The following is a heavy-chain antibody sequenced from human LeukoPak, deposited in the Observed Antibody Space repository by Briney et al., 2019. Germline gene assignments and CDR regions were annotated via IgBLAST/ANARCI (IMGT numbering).Heavy chain of an antibody. V-gene: IGHV3-23*01. CDR2: ISGSGGST. D-gene: IGHD3-9*01. J-gene: IGHJ4*02. CDR1: GFTLSTNA. CDR3: AKARIFDYDILTGYSLTAPFDY. Sequence: GGSLRLSCLTSGFTLSTNAMSWVRQAPGKGLEWVSAISGSGGSTYYADSVKGRFTISRDNSKNTLYLQMNSLRAEDTAVYYCAKARIFDYDILTGYSLTAPFDYWGQGTLVTVSS.